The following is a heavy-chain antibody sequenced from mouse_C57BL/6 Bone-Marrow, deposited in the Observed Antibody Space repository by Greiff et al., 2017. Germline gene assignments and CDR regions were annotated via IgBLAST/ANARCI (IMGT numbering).Heavy chain of an antibody. CDR2: SRNKANDYTT. CDR3: ARDEDDGPYAMDY. J-gene: IGHJ4*01. Sequence: EVNVVESGGGLVQSGRSLRLSCATSGFTFSDFYMEWVRQAPGKGLEWIAASRNKANDYTTEYSASVKGRFIVSRDTSQSILYLQMNALRAEDTAIYYCARDEDDGPYAMDYWGQGTSVTVSS. V-gene: IGHV7-1*01. CDR1: GFTFSDFY. D-gene: IGHD2-3*01.